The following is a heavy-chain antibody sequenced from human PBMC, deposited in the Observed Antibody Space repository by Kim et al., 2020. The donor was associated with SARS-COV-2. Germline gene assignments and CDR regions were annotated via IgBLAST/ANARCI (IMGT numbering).Heavy chain of an antibody. CDR2: ISSSSDVV. D-gene: IGHD6-13*01. CDR1: GFTFSSNN. CDR3: ARGFGSSWFHY. J-gene: IGHJ4*02. Sequence: GGSLRLSCADSGFTFSSNNMNWVRQAPGKGLEWVSFISSSSDVVRYADSVKGRFTISRDNAKNSLYLQMNSLRDDDTAVYYCARGFGSSWFHYWGQGTLV. V-gene: IGHV3-48*02.